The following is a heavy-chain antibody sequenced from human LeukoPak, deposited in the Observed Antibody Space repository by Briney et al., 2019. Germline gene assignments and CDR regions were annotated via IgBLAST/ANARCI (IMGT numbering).Heavy chain of an antibody. Sequence: GGSLRLSCAASGFTFSSYSMNWVRQAPGKGLDWVSSISSSSSYIYYADSVKGRFTISRDNAKNSLYLQMNSLRAEDTAVYYCARDHPYSSSSGEYYFDYWGQGTLVSVSS. CDR2: ISSSSSYI. V-gene: IGHV3-21*01. CDR3: ARDHPYSSSSGEYYFDY. D-gene: IGHD6-6*01. CDR1: GFTFSSYS. J-gene: IGHJ4*02.